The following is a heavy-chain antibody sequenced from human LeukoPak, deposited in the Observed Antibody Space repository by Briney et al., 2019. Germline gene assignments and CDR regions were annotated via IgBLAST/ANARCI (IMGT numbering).Heavy chain of an antibody. CDR1: GFRFNREW. D-gene: IGHD1-26*01. V-gene: IGHV3-7*01. Sequence: LSGGSLRLSCVASGFRFNREWMTWVRQAPGRGLEWVANIKEDGSEKYYVDSVKGRFTISRDNAKNSVYLQMNSLRDDDTAVYYCARDQGGATSYWGQGTLVTVSS. J-gene: IGHJ4*02. CDR2: IKEDGSEK. CDR3: ARDQGGATSY.